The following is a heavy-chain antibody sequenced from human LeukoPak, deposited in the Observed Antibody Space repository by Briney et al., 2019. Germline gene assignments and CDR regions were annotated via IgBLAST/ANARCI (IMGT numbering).Heavy chain of an antibody. Sequence: SETLSLTCTVSGGSISSYYWSWIRQPAGKGLEWIGRIYTSGSTNYNPSLKSRVTMSVDTSKNQFSLKLSSVTAADTAVYYCARRAIVVVIKAGYYFDYWGQGTLVTVSS. D-gene: IGHD3-22*01. CDR3: ARRAIVVVIKAGYYFDY. V-gene: IGHV4-4*07. CDR2: IYTSGST. J-gene: IGHJ4*02. CDR1: GGSISSYY.